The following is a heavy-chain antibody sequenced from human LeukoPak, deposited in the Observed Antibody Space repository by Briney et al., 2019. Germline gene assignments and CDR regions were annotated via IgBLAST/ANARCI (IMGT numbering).Heavy chain of an antibody. Sequence: ASVKVSCKTSGYTFSSHSMNWVRQAPGQGLEWLGWISPYNGNTKYAQKIQGRATMTTDTSTSTAYLELRSLRSDDTAVYYCAREGRGDSGGFYKGYWGLGTLVTVSS. D-gene: IGHD3-22*01. CDR2: ISPYNGNT. V-gene: IGHV1-18*01. CDR1: GYTFSSHS. J-gene: IGHJ4*02. CDR3: AREGRGDSGGFYKGY.